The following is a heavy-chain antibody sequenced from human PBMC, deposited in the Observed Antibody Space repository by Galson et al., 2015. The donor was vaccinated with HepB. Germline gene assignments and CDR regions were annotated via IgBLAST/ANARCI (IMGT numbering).Heavy chain of an antibody. J-gene: IGHJ5*02. CDR3: AGRSGSYYNVGWFDP. CDR2: IYHSGNT. CDR1: GGSISSSNW. V-gene: IGHV4-4*02. Sequence: ETLSLTCAVSGGSISSSNWWSWVRQPPGKGLEWIGEIYHSGNTNYIPSLKSRVTVSVDKSNNQFSLNLSSVTAADTAVYYCAGRSGSYYNVGWFDPWGQGSLVTVSS. D-gene: IGHD3-10*01.